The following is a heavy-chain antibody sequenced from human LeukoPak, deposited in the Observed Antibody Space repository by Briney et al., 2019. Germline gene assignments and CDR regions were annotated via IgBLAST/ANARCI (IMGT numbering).Heavy chain of an antibody. CDR3: ARVDSSSWNAFDI. J-gene: IGHJ3*02. CDR2: IKQDGSEK. D-gene: IGHD6-13*01. Sequence: PGGSLRLSCAASGFTFSSYWMSWVRQAPGKGLEWVANIKQDGSEKYYVDSVKGRFTISRDNAKNSLYLQMNSLRAEDTAVYYCARVDSSSWNAFDIWGQGTMVTVSS. V-gene: IGHV3-7*01. CDR1: GFTFSSYW.